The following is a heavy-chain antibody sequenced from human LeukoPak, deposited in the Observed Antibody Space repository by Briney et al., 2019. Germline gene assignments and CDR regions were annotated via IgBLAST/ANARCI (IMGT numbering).Heavy chain of an antibody. J-gene: IGHJ4*02. V-gene: IGHV1-69*05. CDR1: GGTFSSYA. CDR3: ARARTVTHRFDY. CDR2: IIPIFGTA. D-gene: IGHD4-17*01. Sequence: SVKVSCKASGGTFSSYAISWVRQAPGQGLEWMGGIIPIFGTANYAQKFQCRVTITTDESTSTAYMELSSLRSEDTAVYYCARARTVTHRFDYWGQGTLVTVSS.